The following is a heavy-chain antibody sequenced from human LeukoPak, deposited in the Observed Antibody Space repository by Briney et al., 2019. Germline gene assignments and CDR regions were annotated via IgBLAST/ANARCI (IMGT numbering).Heavy chain of an antibody. D-gene: IGHD3-10*01. V-gene: IGHV4-4*02. Sequence: SGTLSLTCAVSGGSISSSNWWSWVRPPPGKGLEWIGEIYHNGSTNYNPSLKSRVTISVDKSKNQFSLKQSSVTAADTAVYYCARGPFYYGSGSYSPYLDYWGQGTLVTVSS. CDR3: ARGPFYYGSGSYSPYLDY. J-gene: IGHJ4*02. CDR1: GGSISSSNW. CDR2: IYHNGST.